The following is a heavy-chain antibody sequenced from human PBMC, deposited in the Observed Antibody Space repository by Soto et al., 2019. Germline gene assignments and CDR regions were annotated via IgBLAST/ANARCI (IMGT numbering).Heavy chain of an antibody. CDR1: GFSFNDNW. J-gene: IGHJ6*02. D-gene: IGHD3-16*01. Sequence: GGSLRLSCAASGFSFNDNWMHWVRQVPGKXLMWVSRLKSDGRDTIYADSVKGRFTVSRDSAKNTLYLQRNRLRVEDTTVYYCVRENPLTIRGGYYYSSVLDACGQGTTVTVS. CDR3: VRENPLTIRGGYYYSSVLDA. V-gene: IGHV3-74*01. CDR2: LKSDGRDT.